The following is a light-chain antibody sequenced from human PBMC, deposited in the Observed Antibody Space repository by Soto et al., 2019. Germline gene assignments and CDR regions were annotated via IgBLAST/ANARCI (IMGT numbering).Light chain of an antibody. V-gene: IGKV1-5*01. CDR3: QQYYSYIFS. CDR1: QSVTTL. Sequence: DIQMTQSPSTLSASVGDRVSISCRATQSVTTLLAWYQQKPGKAPKRLIHDASTLAGGVPPRFSGSGSGTEFTLTINGLQPDDFATYYCQQYYSYIFSFGPGTKVDV. J-gene: IGKJ3*01. CDR2: DAS.